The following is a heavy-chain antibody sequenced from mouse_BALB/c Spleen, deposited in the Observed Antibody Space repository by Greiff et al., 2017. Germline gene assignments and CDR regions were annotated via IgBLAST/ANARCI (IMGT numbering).Heavy chain of an antibody. J-gene: IGHJ2*01. D-gene: IGHD2-1*01. CDR2: INPYNGGT. CDR1: GYSFTGYY. CDR3: ARKRIYYGNYDY. Sequence: EVQLQQSGPELVKPGASVKISCKASGYSFTGYYMHWVKQSHVKSLEWIGRINPYNGGTIYNQKFKGKATLTVDKSSSTAYMELRSLTSEDTAVYYCARKRIYYGNYDYWGQGTTLTVSS. V-gene: IGHV1-18*01.